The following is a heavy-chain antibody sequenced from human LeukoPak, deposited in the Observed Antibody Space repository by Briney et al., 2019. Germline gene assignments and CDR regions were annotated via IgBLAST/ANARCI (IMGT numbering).Heavy chain of an antibody. V-gene: IGHV1-46*01. J-gene: IGHJ4*02. D-gene: IGHD3-3*01. CDR3: ARSPYGGLEWLLDY. CDR2: IIPIFGTA. Sequence: ASVKVSCKASGYNFISYAMHWVRQAPGQGLEWMGGIIPIFGTANYAQKFQGRVTMTRDTSTSTVYMELSSLRSEDTAVYYCARSPYGGLEWLLDYWGQGTLVTVSS. CDR1: GYNFISYA.